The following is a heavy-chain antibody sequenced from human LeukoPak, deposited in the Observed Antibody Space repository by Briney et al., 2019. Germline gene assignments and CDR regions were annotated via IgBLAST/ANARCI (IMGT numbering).Heavy chain of an antibody. Sequence: GGSLRLSCAASGFTFSSYAMSWVRQAPGKGLEWVSAISGSGSTIYYADSVKGRFTISRDNAKNSLYLQMNSLRAEDTAVYYCVKGAGFILDWWGQGTLVTVSS. D-gene: IGHD5-12*01. CDR3: VKGAGFILDW. CDR1: GFTFSSYA. V-gene: IGHV3-23*01. CDR2: ISGSGSTI. J-gene: IGHJ4*01.